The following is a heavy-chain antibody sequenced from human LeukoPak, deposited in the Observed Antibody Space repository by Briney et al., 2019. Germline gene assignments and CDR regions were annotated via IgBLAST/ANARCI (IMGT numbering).Heavy chain of an antibody. CDR2: INHSGST. CDR1: GGSFSGYY. V-gene: IGHV4-34*01. CDR3: ARGRRIHDGSGSYYVQRGFDY. J-gene: IGHJ4*02. Sequence: PSETLSLTCAVYGGSFSGYYWSWIRQPPGKGLGWIGEINHSGSTNYNPSLKSRVTISVDTSKNQFSLKLSSVTAADTAVYYCARGRRIHDGSGSYYVQRGFDYWGQGTLVTVSS. D-gene: IGHD3-10*01.